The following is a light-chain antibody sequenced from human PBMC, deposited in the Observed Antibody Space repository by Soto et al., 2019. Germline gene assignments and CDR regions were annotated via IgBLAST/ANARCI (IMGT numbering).Light chain of an antibody. CDR2: GAF. CDR1: QSVKNN. J-gene: IGKJ4*02. Sequence: EIVNTQSPVTLSVSPGERVTLSCRASQSVKNNLTWYQQKPGQAPRLLIYGAFNRAGGVPDRFSGSGSGTDFTLTIIRLEPEDFAVYYCQQDGSSPRTFGGGTKV. V-gene: IGKV3-20*01. CDR3: QQDGSSPRT.